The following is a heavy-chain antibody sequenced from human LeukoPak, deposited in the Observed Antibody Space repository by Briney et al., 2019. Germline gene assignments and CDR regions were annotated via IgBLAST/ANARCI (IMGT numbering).Heavy chain of an antibody. D-gene: IGHD2-2*02. CDR1: GFTFSSYS. J-gene: IGHJ4*02. Sequence: GGSLRLSCAASGFTFSSYSMNWVRQAPGKGLEWVSSISSSSSYIYYADSVKGRFTISRDNAKNSLYLQTNSLRAEDTAVYYCAGARFCSSTSCYTFDYWGKGTLVTVSS. CDR3: AGARFCSSTSCYTFDY. V-gene: IGHV3-21*01. CDR2: ISSSSSYI.